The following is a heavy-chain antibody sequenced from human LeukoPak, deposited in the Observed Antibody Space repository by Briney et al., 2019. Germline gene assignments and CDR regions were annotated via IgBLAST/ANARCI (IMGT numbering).Heavy chain of an antibody. CDR3: ARPMSSGPNYYYMDV. V-gene: IGHV3-30*03. D-gene: IGHD3-10*01. J-gene: IGHJ6*03. Sequence: GGSLRLSCAASGFTFSSYGMHWVRQAPGKGLEWVAVISYDGSNKYYADSVKGRFTISSDNSKNTLYLQMNSLRAEDTAVYYCARPMSSGPNYYYMDVWGKGTTVTVSS. CDR1: GFTFSSYG. CDR2: ISYDGSNK.